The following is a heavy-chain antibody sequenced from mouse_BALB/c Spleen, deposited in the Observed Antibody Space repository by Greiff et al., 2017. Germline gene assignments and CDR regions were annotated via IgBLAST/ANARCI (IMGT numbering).Heavy chain of an antibody. Sequence: VQLQQSGPELEKPGASVKISCKASGYSFTGYNMNWVKQSNGKSLEWIGYIDPFNGGTSYNQKFKGKATLTVDKSSSTAYMHLSSLTSEDSAVYYCARGSFDYWGQGTTLTVSS. CDR2: IDPFNGGT. J-gene: IGHJ2*01. V-gene: IGHV1S135*01. CDR1: GYSFTGYN. CDR3: ARGSFDY.